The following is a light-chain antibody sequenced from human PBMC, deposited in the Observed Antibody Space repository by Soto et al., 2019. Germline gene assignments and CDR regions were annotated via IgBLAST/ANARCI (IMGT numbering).Light chain of an antibody. CDR2: GAS. Sequence: ENVLTPAPGAPFFSPGGKATPSSRARQSVSSSYLAWYQQKPGQAPRLLIYGASSRATGIPDRFSGSGSGTDFTLTISRLEPEDFAVYYCQQYGSSLSITFGQGTRLEIK. J-gene: IGKJ5*01. CDR3: QQYGSSLSIT. V-gene: IGKV3-20*01. CDR1: QSVSSSY.